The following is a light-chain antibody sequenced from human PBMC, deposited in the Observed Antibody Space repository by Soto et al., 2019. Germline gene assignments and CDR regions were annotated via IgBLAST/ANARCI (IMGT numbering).Light chain of an antibody. CDR1: QSVRSY. CDR3: QHRSNWLWT. Sequence: EIVLTQSPGTLSLSPGERATLSCRASQSVRSYLAWYQHKPGQAPRLVIYDTSKRATGIPARFSGSGSGTDFTLTINRLEPDDFAVYYCQHRSNWLWTFGQGTKVEIK. J-gene: IGKJ1*01. V-gene: IGKV3-11*01. CDR2: DTS.